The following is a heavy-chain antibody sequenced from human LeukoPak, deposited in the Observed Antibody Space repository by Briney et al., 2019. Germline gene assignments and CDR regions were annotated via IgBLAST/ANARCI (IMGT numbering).Heavy chain of an antibody. V-gene: IGHV1-2*06. D-gene: IGHD6-13*01. J-gene: IGHJ3*02. CDR2: INPNSGGT. Sequence: ASVKVSCKASGYTFTGYYMHWVRQAPGQGLEWVGRINPNSGGTNYAQKFQGRVTMTRDTSISTAYMELSRLRSDDTAVYYCARESDSSSWEGAFDIWGQGTMVTVSS. CDR3: ARESDSSSWEGAFDI. CDR1: GYTFTGYY.